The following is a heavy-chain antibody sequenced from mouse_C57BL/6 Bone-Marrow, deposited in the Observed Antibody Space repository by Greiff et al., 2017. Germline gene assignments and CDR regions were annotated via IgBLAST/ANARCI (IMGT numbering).Heavy chain of an antibody. CDR3: ERRFYFDY. CDR1: GFTFSSYG. V-gene: IGHV5-6*02. J-gene: IGHJ2*01. CDR2: LSSGGSYT. Sequence: EVKLVESGGDLVKPGGSLKLSCAASGFTFSSYGMSWVRQTPDKRLEWVATLSSGGSYTYYPDSVKGRFTISRDNAKNTLYLQMSSLKSEDTAMYYCERRFYFDYWGQGTTLTVSS.